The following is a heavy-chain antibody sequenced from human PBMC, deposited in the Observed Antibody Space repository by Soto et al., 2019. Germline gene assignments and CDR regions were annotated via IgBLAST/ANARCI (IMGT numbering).Heavy chain of an antibody. V-gene: IGHV4-30-4*01. CDR2: IYYTGST. CDR1: GGSISSDDYY. J-gene: IGHJ4*02. Sequence: SETLSLTCTVSGGSISSDDYYWSWIRQPPGKGLEWIGYIYYTGSTNYNPSLESRLTISIDRPKNQFALTLTSVNAADTALYYCARDRAKSPDYFDSWGQGTLVTVSS. CDR3: ARDRAKSPDYFDS.